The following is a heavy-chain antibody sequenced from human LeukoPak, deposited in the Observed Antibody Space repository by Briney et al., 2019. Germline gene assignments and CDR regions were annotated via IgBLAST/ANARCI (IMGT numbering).Heavy chain of an antibody. D-gene: IGHD5-24*01. CDR1: GFTFSDYT. CDR3: AGGGRWLQF. J-gene: IGHJ4*02. CDR2: IKQDGSEK. Sequence: GGSLRLSCTASGFTFSDYTMNWVRQAPGKGLEWVANIKQDGSEKYYVDSVKGRFTISRDNAKNSLYLQMNSLRAEDTAVYYCAGGGRWLQFWGQGTPVTVSS. V-gene: IGHV3-7*04.